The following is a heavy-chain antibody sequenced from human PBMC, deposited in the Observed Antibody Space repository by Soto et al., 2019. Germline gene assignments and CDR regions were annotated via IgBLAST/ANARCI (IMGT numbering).Heavy chain of an antibody. V-gene: IGHV3-30-3*01. CDR1: EETFSSYA. Sequence: PGGSMRLSCAASEETFSSYAMDGVRKTPGKGLEWVAVISYDGSNKYYADSVKGRFTISRDNSKNTLYLQMNSLRAEDTALYYCARENLPYYYYGMDVWGQGTTVTVSS. J-gene: IGHJ6*02. CDR3: ARENLPYYYYGMDV. CDR2: ISYDGSNK.